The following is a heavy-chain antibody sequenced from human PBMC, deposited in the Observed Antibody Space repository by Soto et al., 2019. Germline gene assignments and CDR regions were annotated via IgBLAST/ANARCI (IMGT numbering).Heavy chain of an antibody. J-gene: IGHJ4*02. D-gene: IGHD1-26*01. CDR1: GYSISSSNW. Sequence: QVQLQESDPGLVKHSDTLSLTCAVSGYSISSSNWWGWIRQRPGKGLEWIGYIYYSGATYYNPSLKSRVTMSVDTSKNQFSLKLTSVTAVDTAVYYCARREIQGPIDYWGQGTLVTVSS. CDR2: IYYSGAT. CDR3: ARREIQGPIDY. V-gene: IGHV4-28*01.